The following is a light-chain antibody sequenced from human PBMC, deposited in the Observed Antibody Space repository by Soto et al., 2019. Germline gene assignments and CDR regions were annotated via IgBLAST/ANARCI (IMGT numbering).Light chain of an antibody. Sequence: QSVLTQPPSASGTPGQRVTISCSGSSSNIGSNTVNWYQQRPGTAPKLLIYSNNQRPSGVPDRFSGSKSGNSASLAISGLQAEDEADYYCAAWDDSLNGVVFGGGTQLTVL. V-gene: IGLV1-44*01. J-gene: IGLJ2*01. CDR3: AAWDDSLNGVV. CDR1: SSNIGSNT. CDR2: SNN.